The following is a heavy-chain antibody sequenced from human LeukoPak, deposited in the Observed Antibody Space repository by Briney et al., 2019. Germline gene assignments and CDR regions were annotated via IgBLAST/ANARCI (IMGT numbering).Heavy chain of an antibody. CDR1: GGTFSSYA. V-gene: IGHV1-69*06. J-gene: IGHJ6*03. Sequence: SVKVSCNASGGTFSSYAISWVRQAPGQGLEWMGGIIPIFGTANYAQKFQGRVTITADKSTSTAYMELSSLRSEDTAVYYCARDYFKKYYMDVWGKGTTVTVSS. D-gene: IGHD2/OR15-2a*01. CDR3: ARDYFKKYYMDV. CDR2: IIPIFGTA.